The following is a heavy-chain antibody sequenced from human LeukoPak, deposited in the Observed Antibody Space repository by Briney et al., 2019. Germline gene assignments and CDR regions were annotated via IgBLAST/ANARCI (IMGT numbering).Heavy chain of an antibody. CDR3: ARVGSYSGSYPFDY. Sequence: GGSLRLSCAASGFTFSSYAMSWVRQAPGKGLEWVSAISGSGGSTYYADSVKGRFTISRDNSKNTLYLQMNSLRAEDTAVYYCARVGSYSGSYPFDYWGQGTLVTASS. CDR1: GFTFSSYA. D-gene: IGHD1-26*01. CDR2: ISGSGGST. J-gene: IGHJ4*02. V-gene: IGHV3-23*01.